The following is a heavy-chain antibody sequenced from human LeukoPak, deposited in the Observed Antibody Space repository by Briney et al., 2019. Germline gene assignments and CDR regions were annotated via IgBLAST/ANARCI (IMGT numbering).Heavy chain of an antibody. CDR2: INHSGST. Sequence: PSETLSLTCAVYGGSFSGYYWSWIRQPPGKGLEWIEEINHSGSTNYNPSLKSRVTISVDTSKNQFSLKLSSVTAADTAVYYCARSVLMVYAIRDYYYGMDVWGQGTTVTVSS. CDR1: GGSFSGYY. D-gene: IGHD2-8*01. J-gene: IGHJ6*02. V-gene: IGHV4-34*01. CDR3: ARSVLMVYAIRDYYYGMDV.